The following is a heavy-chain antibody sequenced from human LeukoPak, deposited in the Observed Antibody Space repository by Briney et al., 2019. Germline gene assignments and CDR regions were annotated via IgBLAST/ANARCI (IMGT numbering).Heavy chain of an antibody. CDR1: GFTFSSYW. D-gene: IGHD3-22*01. CDR2: IKQDGSEK. V-gene: IGHV3-7*03. CDR3: ASHPYYYDSSGYSGDSDAFDI. J-gene: IGHJ3*02. Sequence: PGGSLRLSCAASGFTFSSYWMSWVRQAPGKGLEWVANIKQDGSEKYYVDSVKGRFTISRDNAKNSLYLQMNSLRAEDTAVYYCASHPYYYDSSGYSGDSDAFDIWGQGTMVTVSS.